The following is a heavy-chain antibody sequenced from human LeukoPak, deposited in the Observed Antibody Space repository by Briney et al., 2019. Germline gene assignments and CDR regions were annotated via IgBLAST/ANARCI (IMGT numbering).Heavy chain of an antibody. Sequence: SGGSLRLSCAASGFTFSSYAMSWVRQAPGKGLEWVSAISGSGGSTYYADSVKGRFTISRDNSKNTLYLQMNSLRAEDTTVYYCAKVSRVATIRYWGQGTLVTVSS. D-gene: IGHD5-12*01. V-gene: IGHV3-23*01. J-gene: IGHJ4*02. CDR1: GFTFSSYA. CDR2: ISGSGGST. CDR3: AKVSRVATIRY.